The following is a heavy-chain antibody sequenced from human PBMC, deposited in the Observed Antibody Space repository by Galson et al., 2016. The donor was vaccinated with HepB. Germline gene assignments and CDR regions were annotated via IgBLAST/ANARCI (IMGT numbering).Heavy chain of an antibody. V-gene: IGHV1-2*02. D-gene: IGHD6-13*01. CDR3: ARGGQDLGYYGMDV. J-gene: IGHJ6*02. CDR1: GYTFTGYY. CDR2: MSPKTGGT. Sequence: SVKVSCKASGYTFTGYYIHWVRQAPGQGLEWMGWMSPKTGGTRYAQKFQGRVTTTRNTSITTAYMELGSLRSADTAVYFCARGGQDLGYYGMDVWGQGTTVTVSS.